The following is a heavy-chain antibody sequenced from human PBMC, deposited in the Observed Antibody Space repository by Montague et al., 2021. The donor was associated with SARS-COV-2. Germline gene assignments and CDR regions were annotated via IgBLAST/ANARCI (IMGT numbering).Heavy chain of an antibody. J-gene: IGHJ6*02. CDR3: ASLGSPAYCGGDCYLRDYGMDV. CDR1: GGSITSSAYY. V-gene: IGHV4-39*01. D-gene: IGHD2-21*02. Sequence: SETLSLTCTVSGGSITSSAYYWSWIRQSPGKGLEWIGTNYYSGNTYSNPSRKIRVTISMDTYKCQVSPKINSVTAADTAVYFCASLGSPAYCGGDCYLRDYGMDVWGQGTRVTVSS. CDR2: NYYSGNT.